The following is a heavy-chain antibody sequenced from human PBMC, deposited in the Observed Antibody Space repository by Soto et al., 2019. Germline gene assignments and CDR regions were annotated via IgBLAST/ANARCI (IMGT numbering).Heavy chain of an antibody. CDR1: GGSISSYY. V-gene: IGHV4-59*01. J-gene: IGHJ4*02. Sequence: QVQLQESGPGLVKPSETLSLTCTVSGGSISSYYWSWIRQPPGKGLEWIGYIDDSGSTNYKSSLKGRVTISLDTSKNQFSLRLSPMTAADTAVYYCARGRPWEPYDYWGQGTLVTVSS. CDR2: IDDSGST. CDR3: ARGRPWEPYDY. D-gene: IGHD1-26*01.